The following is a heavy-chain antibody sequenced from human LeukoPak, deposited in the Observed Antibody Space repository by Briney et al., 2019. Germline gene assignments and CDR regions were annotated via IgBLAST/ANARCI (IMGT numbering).Heavy chain of an antibody. D-gene: IGHD5-18*01. Sequence: GGSLRLSCAASGFTFSRHAMSWVRQAPGKGLEWVSLNSGSGTATYYADSVKGRFTISSDNSKNTLFLQMDSLRAEDTAVYYCARASVNSYGLDYWGQGTLVTVSS. CDR2: NSGSGTAT. V-gene: IGHV3-23*01. CDR1: GFTFSRHA. J-gene: IGHJ4*02. CDR3: ARASVNSYGLDY.